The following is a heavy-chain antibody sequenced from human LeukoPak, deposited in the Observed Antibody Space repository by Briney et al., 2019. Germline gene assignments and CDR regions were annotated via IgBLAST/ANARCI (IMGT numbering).Heavy chain of an antibody. J-gene: IGHJ5*02. Sequence: GTSVTVSCKASGFTFTSSAVQWVRQARGQRLEWIGWIVVGSGNTNYAQKFRERVTFTRDMSTNTAYMDLSSLRSDDTAVYYCAPEFMMTTGFAPWGQGTLVTVSS. D-gene: IGHD4-11*01. CDR1: GFTFTSSA. CDR2: IVVGSGNT. V-gene: IGHV1-58*01. CDR3: APEFMMTTGFAP.